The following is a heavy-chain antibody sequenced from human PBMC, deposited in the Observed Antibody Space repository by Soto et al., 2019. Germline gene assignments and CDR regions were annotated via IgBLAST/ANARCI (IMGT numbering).Heavy chain of an antibody. CDR1: GGTFSSYA. CDR2: IITIFGTA. V-gene: IGHV1-69*13. Sequence: GASVKVSCKASGGTFSSYAISWVRQAPGQGLEWMGGIITIFGTANYAQKFQGRVTITADESTSTAYMELSSLRSEDTAVYYCARHPGGRGYYYGMDVWGQGTTVTVSS. J-gene: IGHJ6*02. D-gene: IGHD2-15*01. CDR3: ARHPGGRGYYYGMDV.